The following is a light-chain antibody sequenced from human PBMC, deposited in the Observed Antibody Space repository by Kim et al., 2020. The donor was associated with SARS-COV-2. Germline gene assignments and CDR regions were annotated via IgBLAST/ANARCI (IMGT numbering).Light chain of an antibody. J-gene: IGLJ1*01. CDR3: NSRDSSGNHKNV. V-gene: IGLV3-19*01. CDR1: SLRSYY. CDR2: GKN. Sequence: SSELTQDPAVSVPLGQTVRITCQGDSLRSYYASWYQQKPGQAPVLVIYGKNNRPSGIPDRFSGSSSGNTASLTITGAQAEDEADYYCNSRDSSGNHKNVFGTGTKVTVL.